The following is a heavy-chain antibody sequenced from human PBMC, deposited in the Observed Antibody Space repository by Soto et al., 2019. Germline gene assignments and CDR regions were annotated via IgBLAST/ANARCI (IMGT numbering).Heavy chain of an antibody. CDR2: IYYSGST. J-gene: IGHJ4*02. V-gene: IGHV4-39*01. CDR1: GGSISSSSYY. Sequence: SETLSLTCTVSGGSISSSSYYWGWIRQPPGKGLEWIGSIYYSGSTYYNPSLKSRVTISVDTSKNQFSLKLTSVTAADTAVYYCVGGRFGEFTTGCWGQGTPVTVSS. D-gene: IGHD3-10*01. CDR3: VGGRFGEFTTGC.